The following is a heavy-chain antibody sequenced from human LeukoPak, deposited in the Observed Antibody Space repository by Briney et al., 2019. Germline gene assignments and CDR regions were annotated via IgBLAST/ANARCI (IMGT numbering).Heavy chain of an antibody. CDR1: GFTFSSYW. CDR2: INSDGSST. D-gene: IGHD1-26*01. J-gene: IGHJ4*02. CDR3: ARYSGSNSFDY. V-gene: IGHV3-74*01. Sequence: VGSLRLSCAVSGFTFSSYWMHCVRQAPGKGLVWVSRINSDGSSTIYADSVKGRFTISRDSAKNTLYLQMNSLRAEDTAVYYCARYSGSNSFDYWGQGTLVTVSS.